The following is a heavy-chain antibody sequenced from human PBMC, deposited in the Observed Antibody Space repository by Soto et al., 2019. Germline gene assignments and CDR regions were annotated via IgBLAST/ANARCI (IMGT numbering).Heavy chain of an antibody. V-gene: IGHV4-34*01. CDR1: GGSFSGYY. J-gene: IGHJ4*02. D-gene: IGHD2-2*02. Sequence: SETLSLTCAVYGGSFSGYYWSWIRQPPGKGLEWIGEINHSGGTNYNPSLKSRVTISVDTSKNQFSLKLSSVTAADTAVYYCARALPGYCSSTSCYTADYWGQGTLVTVSS. CDR2: INHSGGT. CDR3: ARALPGYCSSTSCYTADY.